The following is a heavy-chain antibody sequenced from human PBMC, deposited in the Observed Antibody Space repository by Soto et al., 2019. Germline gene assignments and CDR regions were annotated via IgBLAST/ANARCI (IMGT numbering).Heavy chain of an antibody. CDR3: ARDGGYYGDYPGAFDI. J-gene: IGHJ3*02. V-gene: IGHV3-53*04. Sequence: EVQLVESGGGLVQPGGSLRLSCAASGFTVSSNYMSWVRQAPGKGLEWVSVIYSGGSTYYADSVKGRFTISRHNSKNTVYLQMNSLSAGDTAVYYCARDGGYYGDYPGAFDIWGQGTMVTVSS. CDR2: IYSGGST. CDR1: GFTVSSNY. D-gene: IGHD4-17*01.